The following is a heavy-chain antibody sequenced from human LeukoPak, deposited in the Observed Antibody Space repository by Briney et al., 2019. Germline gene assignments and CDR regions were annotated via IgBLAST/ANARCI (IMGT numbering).Heavy chain of an antibody. J-gene: IGHJ4*02. CDR1: GGSISSGDYY. CDR2: IYYSGST. D-gene: IGHD3-22*01. V-gene: IGHV4-30-4*01. Sequence: PSQTLSLTCTVSGGSISSGDYYWSWIRQPPGKGLEWIGYIYYSGSTYYNPSLKSRVTISVDTSKSQFSLKLSSVTAADTAVYYCARGRITMITYFDYWGQGTLVTVSS. CDR3: ARGRITMITYFDY.